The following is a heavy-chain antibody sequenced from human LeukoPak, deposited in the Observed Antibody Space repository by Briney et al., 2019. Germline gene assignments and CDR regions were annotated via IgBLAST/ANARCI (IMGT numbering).Heavy chain of an antibody. Sequence: SQTLSLTCAISGDSVSSNSATWNWIRQSPSRGLEWLGRIYYKSKWYNDYAVSVKSRMSINPDTSKNQFSLHLNSVTPEDTAVYYCARDGGHDFWSGSLDYWGQGTLVTVSS. CDR1: GDSVSSNSAT. CDR3: ARDGGHDFWSGSLDY. V-gene: IGHV6-1*01. D-gene: IGHD3-3*01. CDR2: IYYKSKWYN. J-gene: IGHJ4*02.